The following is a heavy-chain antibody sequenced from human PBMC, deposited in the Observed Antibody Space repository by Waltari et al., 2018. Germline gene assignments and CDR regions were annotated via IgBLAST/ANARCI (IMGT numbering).Heavy chain of an antibody. CDR2: IYTSGST. J-gene: IGHJ6*02. CDR3: ARAYHDSYYYYGMDV. CDR1: GGSISSGSYY. D-gene: IGHD2-2*01. Sequence: QVQLQESGPGLVKPSQTLSLTCTVSGGSISSGSYYWSWIRQPAGKGLEWIGRIYTSGSTNYNPSLKSRVTISVDTSKNQFSLKLSSVTAADTAVYYCARAYHDSYYYYGMDVWGQGTTVTVSS. V-gene: IGHV4-61*02.